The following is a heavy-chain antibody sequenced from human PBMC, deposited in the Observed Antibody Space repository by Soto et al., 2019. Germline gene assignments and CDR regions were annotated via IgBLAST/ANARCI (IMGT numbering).Heavy chain of an antibody. Sequence: QLQLQESGPGLVKPSETLSLTCTVSGGSISSSNYYWGWIRQPPGKGLEWIGGIYYSGSTYYNPSLKSRVTISVDTSKNQFSLTVSSVTATDTAVYYCARRRKGSYLSNWFDSWGQGTLVTVSS. CDR2: IYYSGST. CDR1: GGSISSSNYY. CDR3: ARRRKGSYLSNWFDS. V-gene: IGHV4-39*01. D-gene: IGHD1-26*01. J-gene: IGHJ5*01.